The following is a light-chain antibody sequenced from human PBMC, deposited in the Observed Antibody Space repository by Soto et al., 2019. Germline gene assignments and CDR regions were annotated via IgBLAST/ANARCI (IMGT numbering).Light chain of an antibody. CDR1: QDISTY. J-gene: IGKJ5*01. V-gene: IGKV1-33*01. CDR3: QQYGDLPLT. CDR2: DVF. Sequence: DIQMTQSPSSLSASLGAGVTITCHASQDISTYLNWYQQRPGKAPKLLIYDVFNLEPGVPSRFSGSGSGTAFTLTITSLQPEDIATHYCQQYGDLPLTLGPGTRL.